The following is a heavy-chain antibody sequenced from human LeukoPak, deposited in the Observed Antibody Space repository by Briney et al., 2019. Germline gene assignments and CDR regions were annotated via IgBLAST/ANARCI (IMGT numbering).Heavy chain of an antibody. J-gene: IGHJ4*02. D-gene: IGHD5-12*01. CDR3: ARGYSGYDAFDY. Sequence: SETLSLTCAVYGGSFSGYYWSWIRQPPGKGLEWIGEINHSGSTYYNPSLKSRVTISVDTSKNQFSLKLSSVTAADTAVYYCARGYSGYDAFDYWGQGTLVTVSS. CDR1: GGSFSGYY. V-gene: IGHV4-34*01. CDR2: INHSGST.